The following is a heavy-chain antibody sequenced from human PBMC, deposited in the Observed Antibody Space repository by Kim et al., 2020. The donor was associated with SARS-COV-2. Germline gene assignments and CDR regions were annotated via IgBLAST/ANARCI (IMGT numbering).Heavy chain of an antibody. CDR3: ARDVGDSGYCSSTSCYFDY. Sequence: GRFTISRDNDKNSLYLQMNSLRAEDTAVYYCARDVGDSGYCSSTSCYFDYWGQGTLVTVSS. D-gene: IGHD2-2*01. J-gene: IGHJ4*02. V-gene: IGHV3-11*06.